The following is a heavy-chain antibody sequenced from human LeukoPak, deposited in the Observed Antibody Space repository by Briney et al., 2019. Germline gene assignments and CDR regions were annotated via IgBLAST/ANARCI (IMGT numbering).Heavy chain of an antibody. V-gene: IGHV1-18*01. Sequence: GASVKVSCRASGYTFTIYGVSWVRQAPGQGLERMGWISPYNDNPNYAQKLQGRVTMTTETSTSTAYLELRSLTSDDTAVYYCARVVAAAPVHYGMDVWGQGTTVTVSS. CDR3: ARVVAAAPVHYGMDV. CDR1: GYTFTIYG. J-gene: IGHJ6*02. CDR2: ISPYNDNP. D-gene: IGHD2-2*01.